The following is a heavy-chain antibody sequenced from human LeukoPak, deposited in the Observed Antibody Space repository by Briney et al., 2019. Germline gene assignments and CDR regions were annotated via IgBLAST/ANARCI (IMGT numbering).Heavy chain of an antibody. J-gene: IGHJ4*02. CDR1: GGSVSRYY. Sequence: PSETLSLTCRVSGGSVSRYYWSWIRQPPGKGLEWIGDIYYSGSTNYNPSLRSRVTISLDKSKNQFSLKLTSVTAADMAVYYCARAYWGSGSYGPGGAYYSDYWGQGSLVTVSS. CDR3: ARAYWGSGSYGPGGAYYSDY. D-gene: IGHD3-10*01. CDR2: IYYSGST. V-gene: IGHV4-59*02.